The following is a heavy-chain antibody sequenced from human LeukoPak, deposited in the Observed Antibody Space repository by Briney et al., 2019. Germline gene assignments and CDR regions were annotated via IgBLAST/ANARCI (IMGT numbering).Heavy chain of an antibody. CDR3: SKWKAIVLVPAARSPIDY. Sequence: GGSLRLSCAASGFTFSNYGMSWVRQAPGKGLEWGSAISGSGVTTYYADSVKGRFTIYRDNSKHTLYLQMNSLRAEDTAVYYCSKWKAIVLVPAARSPIDYWGQGTLVTVSS. J-gene: IGHJ4*02. CDR2: ISGSGVTT. V-gene: IGHV3-23*01. D-gene: IGHD2-2*01. CDR1: GFTFSNYG.